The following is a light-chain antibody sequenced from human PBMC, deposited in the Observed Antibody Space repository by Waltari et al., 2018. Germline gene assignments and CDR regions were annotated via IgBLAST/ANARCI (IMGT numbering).Light chain of an antibody. CDR2: AAS. J-gene: IGKJ1*01. Sequence: EIVLTQSPGPLSLSSGERATLSCRASQSIGRYLVWYQQKPGQAPRLLIYAASSRATRIPDRFSGSGSGTDFTLTISGLEPEDFAVYYCQNHERLPATFGQGTKVEIK. V-gene: IGKV3-20*01. CDR3: QNHERLPAT. CDR1: QSIGRY.